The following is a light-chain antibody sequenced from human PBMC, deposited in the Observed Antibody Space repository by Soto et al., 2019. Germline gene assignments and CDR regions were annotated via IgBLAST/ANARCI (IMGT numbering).Light chain of an antibody. CDR2: GAS. Sequence: IELTQSPATLSLSPGETAALSCSASQSVSSYLAWYQQKPGQAPRLLIYGASTRATGIPARFSGSGSGTDFTLTISSLEPEDSGVFYCQQRFDWPKITFGQGTRLEI. CDR3: QQRFDWPKIT. V-gene: IGKV3-11*01. CDR1: QSVSSY. J-gene: IGKJ5*01.